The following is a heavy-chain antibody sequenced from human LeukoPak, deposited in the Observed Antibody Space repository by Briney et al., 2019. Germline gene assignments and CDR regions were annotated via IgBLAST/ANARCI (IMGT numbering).Heavy chain of an antibody. Sequence: ASVKVSCKASGYTFTSYDINWVRQATGQGLEWMGWMNPNSGNTGYAQKFQGRVTMTRNTSISTVYMELSSLRSEDTAVYYCARETSVEMATIDWGQGTLVTVSS. CDR3: ARETSVEMATID. V-gene: IGHV1-8*01. CDR2: MNPNSGNT. D-gene: IGHD5-24*01. CDR1: GYTFTSYD. J-gene: IGHJ4*02.